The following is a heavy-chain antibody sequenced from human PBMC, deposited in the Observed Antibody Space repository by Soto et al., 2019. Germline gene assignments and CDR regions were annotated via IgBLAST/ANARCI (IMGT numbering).Heavy chain of an antibody. CDR2: INHSGST. J-gene: IGHJ6*02. V-gene: IGHV4-34*01. Sequence: SETLSLTCAVYGGSFIGYYWSWIRQPPGKGLEWIGEINHSGSTNYNPSLKSRVTISVDTSKNQFSLKLSSVTAADTAVYYCARDPTAIQLWSWSLPYYYYGMDVWGQGTTVTVSS. D-gene: IGHD5-18*01. CDR1: GGSFIGYY. CDR3: ARDPTAIQLWSWSLPYYYYGMDV.